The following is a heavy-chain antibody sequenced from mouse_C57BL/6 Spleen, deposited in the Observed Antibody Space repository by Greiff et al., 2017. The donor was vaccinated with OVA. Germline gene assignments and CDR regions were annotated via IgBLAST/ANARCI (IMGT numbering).Heavy chain of an antibody. D-gene: IGHD1-1*01. J-gene: IGHJ1*03. CDR2: IDPEDGET. V-gene: IGHV14-2*01. CDR1: GFNIQDYY. Sequence: VQLQQSGAELVKPGASVKLSCTASGFNIQDYYMHWVKQRTEQGLEWIGRIDPEDGETKYAPKFQGKATLTADTSSNTAYLRSSSLTAEDTAVYYCARSSGSSYDWYFDVWGTGTTVTVSS. CDR3: ARSSGSSYDWYFDV.